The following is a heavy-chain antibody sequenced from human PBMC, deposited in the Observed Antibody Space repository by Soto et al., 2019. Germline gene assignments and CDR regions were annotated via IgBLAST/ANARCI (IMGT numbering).Heavy chain of an antibody. CDR1: GFTVSSKY. V-gene: IGHV3-66*01. Sequence: EVQLVESGGGLVQPGGSLRLSCAASGFTVSSKYMNWVRQAPGKGLEWVSVLYSGGTTYYADSVKGRFIISRDNYKNTLYLQMNSLRAEDTAVYYCARGGGRDLGGAYCFDYWGQGTLVTVSS. CDR3: ARGGGRDLGGAYCFDY. D-gene: IGHD1-26*01. J-gene: IGHJ4*02. CDR2: LYSGGTT.